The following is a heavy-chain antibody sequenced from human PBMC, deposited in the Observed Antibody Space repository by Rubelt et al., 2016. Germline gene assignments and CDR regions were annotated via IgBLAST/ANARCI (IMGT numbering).Heavy chain of an antibody. CDR3: AGFFVFHWGPTDD. J-gene: IGHJ4*02. CDR1: GGSISGGSYY. V-gene: IGHV4-61*01. D-gene: IGHD7-27*01. CDR2: IYYTGST. Sequence: QVQLQESGPGLVKPSETLSLTCTVSGGSISGGSYYWSWIRQPPGKGLEWIGYIYYTGSTNHNPSLKSRVSISLDTSKNQFSLKLSSVTAADTAVYYCAGFFVFHWGPTDDWGRGSLGTVSS.